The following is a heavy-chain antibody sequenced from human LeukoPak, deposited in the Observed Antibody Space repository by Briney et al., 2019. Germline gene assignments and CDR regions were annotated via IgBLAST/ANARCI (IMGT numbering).Heavy chain of an antibody. J-gene: IGHJ4*02. CDR3: ARGRSGSYPCYFDY. Sequence: SETLSLTCTVSGGSISSYYWSWIRQPPGKGLEWIGYIYYSGSTNYNPSLKSRVTISVDTSKNQFSLKLSSVTAADTAVYYCARGRSGSYPCYFDYWGQGTLVTVSS. CDR2: IYYSGST. V-gene: IGHV4-59*01. CDR1: GGSISSYY. D-gene: IGHD1-26*01.